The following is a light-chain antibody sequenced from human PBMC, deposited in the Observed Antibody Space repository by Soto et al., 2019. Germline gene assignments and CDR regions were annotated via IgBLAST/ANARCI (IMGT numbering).Light chain of an antibody. V-gene: IGLV1-40*01. CDR2: GNS. J-gene: IGLJ3*02. CDR3: QSYDSSLSGS. CDR1: SSNIGAGYD. Sequence: QSVLTQPPSVSGAPRQRVTISCTGSSSNIGAGYDVHWYQQLPGTAPKLLIYGNSNRPSGVPDRFSGSKSGTSASLAITGLQAEDEADYYCQSYDSSLSGSFGGGTKVTVL.